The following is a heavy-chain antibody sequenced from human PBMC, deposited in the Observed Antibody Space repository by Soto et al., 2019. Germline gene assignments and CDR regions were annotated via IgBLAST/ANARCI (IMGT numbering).Heavy chain of an antibody. J-gene: IGHJ3*02. D-gene: IGHD6-13*01. CDR2: IYFTGST. CDR3: ARHYSSYWYGAFEI. CDR1: VGSLRSYY. Sequence: QVQLQESGPGLVKPSETLSLICTVYVGSLRSYYWCWIRQPPGKVLGWIGYIYFTGSTNYNPSLNSRVTISVDNSKNLFSLNLSSVTAADTAFYYWARHYSSYWYGAFEIWGQGTMVTVSS. V-gene: IGHV4-59*08.